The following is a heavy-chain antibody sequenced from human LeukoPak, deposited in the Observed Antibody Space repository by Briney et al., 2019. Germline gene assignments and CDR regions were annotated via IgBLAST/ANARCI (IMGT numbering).Heavy chain of an antibody. Sequence: QLGGSLRLSCAASGFTFDDYAMHWVRQAPGKGLEWVSGISWNSGSIGYADSVKGRFTISRDNAKNSLYLQMNSLRAEDTALYYCAKDSRYYGSGSYLFDYWGQGTLATVSS. J-gene: IGHJ4*02. CDR1: GFTFDDYA. D-gene: IGHD3-10*01. V-gene: IGHV3-9*01. CDR2: ISWNSGSI. CDR3: AKDSRYYGSGSYLFDY.